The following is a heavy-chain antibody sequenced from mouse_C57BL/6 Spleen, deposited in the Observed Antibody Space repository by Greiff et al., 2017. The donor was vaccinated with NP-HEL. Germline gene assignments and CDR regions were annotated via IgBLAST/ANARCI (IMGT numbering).Heavy chain of an antibody. V-gene: IGHV1-64*01. Sequence: QVHVKQPGAELVKPGASVKLSCKASGYTFTSYWMHWVKQRPGQGLEWIGMIHPNSGSTNYNEKFKSKATLTVDKSSSTAYMQLSSLTSEDSAVYYCARPRDGYYEGFDYWGQGTTLTVSS. D-gene: IGHD2-3*01. J-gene: IGHJ2*01. CDR1: GYTFTSYW. CDR3: ARPRDGYYEGFDY. CDR2: IHPNSGST.